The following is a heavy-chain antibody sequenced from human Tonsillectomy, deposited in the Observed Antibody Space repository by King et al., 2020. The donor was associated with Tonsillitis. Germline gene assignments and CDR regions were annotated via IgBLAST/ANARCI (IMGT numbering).Heavy chain of an antibody. V-gene: IGHV4-59*08. Sequence: QVQLQESGLGLVKPSETLSLTCTVSGGSISSYYWSWIRQPPGKGLEWIGYIYYSGSTNYNPSLKSRVTISVDTSKNQFSLKLSSVTAADTAVYYCARLRCSGGSCYSMWFDPWGQGTLVTVSS. CDR3: ARLRCSGGSCYSMWFDP. D-gene: IGHD2-15*01. J-gene: IGHJ5*02. CDR1: GGSISSYY. CDR2: IYYSGST.